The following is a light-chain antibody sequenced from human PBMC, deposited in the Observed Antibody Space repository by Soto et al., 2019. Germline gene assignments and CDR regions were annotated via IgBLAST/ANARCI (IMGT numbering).Light chain of an antibody. V-gene: IGLV1-40*01. J-gene: IGLJ3*02. CDR1: SSNIGAGYD. Sequence: QSVLTQPPSVSGAPGQRVTISCTGSSSNIGAGYDVHWYQQLPGTAPKLLIYGNSNRPSGVPDRFSGSKSGTSASLAITGVQDEDEADYYCRSYDSSLSGSVFGGGTKLTVL. CDR3: RSYDSSLSGSV. CDR2: GNS.